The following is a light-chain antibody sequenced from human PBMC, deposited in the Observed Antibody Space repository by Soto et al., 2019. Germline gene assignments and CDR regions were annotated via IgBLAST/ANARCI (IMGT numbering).Light chain of an antibody. Sequence: DIQMTQSPSSLSASVGGRVTITCRSSQNITTFLNWYQQKPGKAPNLLIYASSSLQTGVPSRFSGSGSGTDFTLTISSLQTDDFSTYYCQQYHSYWTFGQGTKVE. CDR1: QNITTF. CDR3: QQYHSYWT. V-gene: IGKV1-39*01. J-gene: IGKJ1*01. CDR2: ASS.